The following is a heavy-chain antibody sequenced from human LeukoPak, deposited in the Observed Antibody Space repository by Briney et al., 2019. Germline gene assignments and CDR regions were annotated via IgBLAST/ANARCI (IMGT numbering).Heavy chain of an antibody. CDR2: IYSGGST. V-gene: IGHV3-53*01. CDR3: ARAPPDNRIQEVQGDY. CDR1: GFTVSSNY. D-gene: IGHD2-2*01. J-gene: IGHJ4*02. Sequence: GGSLRLTCAASGFTVSSNYMSWVRQAPGKGLEWVSVIYSGGSTYYADSVKGRFTISRDISKNTLYLQMNSLRAEDTAVYYCARAPPDNRIQEVQGDYWGQGTLVSVSS.